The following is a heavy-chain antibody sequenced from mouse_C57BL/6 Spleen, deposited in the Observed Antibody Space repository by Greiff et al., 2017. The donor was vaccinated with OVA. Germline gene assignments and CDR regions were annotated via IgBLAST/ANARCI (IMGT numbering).Heavy chain of an antibody. CDR1: GYTFTEYT. CDR3: AGLDDGYSYDGYGFAY. CDR2: FYPGSGSI. D-gene: IGHD2-12*01. Sequence: VKLMESGAELVKPGASVKLSCKASGYTFTEYTIHWVKQRPGQGLEWIGWFYPGSGSIKYNEKFKDKATLTVDKSSSTVYVEIRRLTSEDSAFYYCAGLDDGYSYDGYGFAYWGQGTLVTVSA. J-gene: IGHJ3*01. V-gene: IGHV1-62-2*01.